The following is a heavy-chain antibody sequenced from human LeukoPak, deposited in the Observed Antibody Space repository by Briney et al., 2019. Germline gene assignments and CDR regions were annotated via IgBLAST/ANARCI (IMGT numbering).Heavy chain of an antibody. CDR2: INPNSGGT. J-gene: IGHJ4*02. CDR3: ARDGPKVGATFDY. V-gene: IGHV1-2*02. D-gene: IGHD1-26*01. CDR1: GYTFTGYY. Sequence: ASVKVSCKASGYTFTGYYMHWVRQAPGQGLEWMGWINPNSGGTNYAQKFQGRVTMTRDTSISTAYMELSRLRSDDTAVYYCARDGPKVGATFDYWGQGTLVTVSS.